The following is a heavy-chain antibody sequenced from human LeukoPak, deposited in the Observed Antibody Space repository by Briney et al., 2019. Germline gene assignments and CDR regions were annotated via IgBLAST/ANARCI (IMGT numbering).Heavy chain of an antibody. D-gene: IGHD6-13*01. CDR3: ALLAAADSES. Sequence: GGSLRLSCAASGFTFSSYWMHWVRRAPGKGLVWVSRINSDGSDTIYADSVKGRFTISRDNAKNTLYLQMNSLRAEDTAVYYCALLAAADSESWGQGTLVTVSS. V-gene: IGHV3-74*01. CDR1: GFTFSSYW. CDR2: INSDGSDT. J-gene: IGHJ5*02.